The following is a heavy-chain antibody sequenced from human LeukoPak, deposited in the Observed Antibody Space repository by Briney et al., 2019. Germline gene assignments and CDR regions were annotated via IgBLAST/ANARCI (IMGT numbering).Heavy chain of an antibody. CDR2: ISSNGGST. V-gene: IGHV3-64D*06. J-gene: IGHJ5*02. Sequence: PGGSLRLSCSASGFTFSFFAMHWVRQAPGKGLEYVSAISSNGGSTYYADSVKGRFTISRDNSKNTLYLQMSSLKAEDTAVYYCARSNIATRRGDNWFDPWGQGTLVTVSS. D-gene: IGHD6-6*01. CDR1: GFTFSFFA. CDR3: ARSNIATRRGDNWFDP.